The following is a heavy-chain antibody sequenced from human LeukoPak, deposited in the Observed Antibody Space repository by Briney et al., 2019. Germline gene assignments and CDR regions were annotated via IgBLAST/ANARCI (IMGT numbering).Heavy chain of an antibody. V-gene: IGHV4-34*01. D-gene: IGHD5-24*01. J-gene: IGHJ4*03. Sequence: ASETLSLTCAVYGGSFSRYYWSWIRQSPGKGLEWIAEIDHRGDTNYNPSVKSRVTISVDASKNQFSLKVRSLSAADTAVYYCARGATISETGYFDFWGQGTLVTVSS. CDR1: GGSFSRYY. CDR2: IDHRGDT. CDR3: ARGATISETGYFDF.